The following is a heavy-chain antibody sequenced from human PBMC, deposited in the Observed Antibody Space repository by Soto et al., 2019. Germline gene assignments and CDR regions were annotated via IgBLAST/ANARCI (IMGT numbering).Heavy chain of an antibody. CDR3: ARDFPAPAVAAATHFDF. CDR2: ISAYNGNT. CDR1: GYTFTSYG. D-gene: IGHD6-13*01. V-gene: IGHV1-18*04. J-gene: IGHJ4*02. Sequence: ASVKVYCKASGYTFTSYGICWVRQAPGQGLEWMGWISAYNGNTNYAQKLQGRVTMTTDTSTSTAYMELRSLRSDDTAVYYCARDFPAPAVAAATHFDFWCQGTLVTVSS.